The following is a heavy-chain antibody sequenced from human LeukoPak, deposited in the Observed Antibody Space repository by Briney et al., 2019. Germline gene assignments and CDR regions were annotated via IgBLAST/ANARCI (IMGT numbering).Heavy chain of an antibody. J-gene: IGHJ4*02. CDR3: AMGSLVLFGY. CDR2: ITANGGST. D-gene: IGHD3-10*01. Sequence: GRSLRLSCAASGFTFSSHAMTWVRQAPGKGLEWVSSITANGGSTYYADSVKGRFTISRDTSKNTLYLQMNSLRAEDTAVYYCAMGSLVLFGYWGQGTLVTVSS. V-gene: IGHV3-23*01. CDR1: GFTFSSHA.